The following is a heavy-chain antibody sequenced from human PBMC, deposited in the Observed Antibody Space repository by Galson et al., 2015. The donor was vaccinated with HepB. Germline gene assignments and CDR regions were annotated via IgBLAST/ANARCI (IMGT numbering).Heavy chain of an antibody. CDR1: GFTFSSYG. CDR3: ARELLPFGGVMPFMDV. J-gene: IGHJ6*03. D-gene: IGHD3-16*01. V-gene: IGHV3-33*01. CDR2: IWYDGSNK. Sequence: SLRLSCAASGFTFSSYGMHWVRQAPGKGLEWVAVIWYDGSNKYYADSVKGRFTISRDNSKNTLYLQMNSLRAEDTAVYYCARELLPFGGVMPFMDVWGKGTTVTVSS.